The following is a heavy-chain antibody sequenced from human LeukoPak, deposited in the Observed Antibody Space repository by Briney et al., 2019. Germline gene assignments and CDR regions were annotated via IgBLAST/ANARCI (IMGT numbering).Heavy chain of an antibody. V-gene: IGHV4-59*01. CDR2: IYYSGST. J-gene: IGHJ3*02. Sequence: PSETLSLTCTVSGGSISSYYWSWIRQPPGKGLEWIGYIYYSGSTNYNPSLKSRVTISVDTSKNQFSLKLSSVTAADTAVYYCARGRCSGGSCDEALDAFDIWGQGTMVTVSS. CDR3: ARGRCSGGSCDEALDAFDI. CDR1: GGSISSYY. D-gene: IGHD2-15*01.